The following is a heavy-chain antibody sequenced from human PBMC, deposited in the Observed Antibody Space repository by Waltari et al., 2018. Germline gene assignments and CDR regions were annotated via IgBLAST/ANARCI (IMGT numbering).Heavy chain of an antibody. CDR1: GGSISSHY. J-gene: IGHJ4*02. CDR3: ARDLADGYFDY. CDR2: IYYSGSP. V-gene: IGHV4-59*11. D-gene: IGHD6-19*01. Sequence: QVQLQESGPGLVKPSETLSLTCTVSGGSISSHYWSWIRQPPGKGLEWIGYIYYSGSPNNNPALKSRVTISVDTSKNQFSLKLSSVTAADTAVYYCARDLADGYFDYWGQGTLVTVSS.